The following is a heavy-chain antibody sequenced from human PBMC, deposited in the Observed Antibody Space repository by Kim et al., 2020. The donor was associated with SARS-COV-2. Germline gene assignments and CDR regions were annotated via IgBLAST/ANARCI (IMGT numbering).Heavy chain of an antibody. CDR3: ARDSEATVTTVGAYGMDV. V-gene: IGHV3-48*01. Sequence: VKGRFTISKDVAENTVFLQMNSLRAEDTAIYYCARDSEATVTTVGAYGMDVWGQGTTVTVSS. D-gene: IGHD4-17*01. J-gene: IGHJ6*02.